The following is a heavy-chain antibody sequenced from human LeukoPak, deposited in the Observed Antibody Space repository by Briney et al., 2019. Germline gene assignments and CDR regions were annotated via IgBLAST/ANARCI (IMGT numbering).Heavy chain of an antibody. V-gene: IGHV3-23*01. D-gene: IGHD3-16*01. CDR1: GLSFSSFA. J-gene: IGHJ4*02. CDR2: IRGNGEP. Sequence: PGGSLRLSCAASGLSFSSFAMSWVRRGPARGLEWVSSIRGNGEPFYADSVKGRFTLPSDSSRNTVYFQLNNLRVEDTAIYYCARASWVSSTDAVRWGQRTLVTLSS. CDR3: ARASWVSSTDAVR.